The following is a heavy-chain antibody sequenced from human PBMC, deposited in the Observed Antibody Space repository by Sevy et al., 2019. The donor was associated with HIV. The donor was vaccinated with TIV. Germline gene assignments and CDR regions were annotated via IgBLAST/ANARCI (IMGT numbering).Heavy chain of an antibody. J-gene: IGHJ4*02. CDR3: AKEVSKHSNCDY. V-gene: IGHV3-23*01. D-gene: IGHD4-4*01. Sequence: GGSLRLSCVTSGFTFSSYAMSWVRQTPGKGLEWVSAIGGSADSTYNADSVKGRFTISRDNSKNTVYLQMHGLRAEDTAVYYCAKEVSKHSNCDYWGQGTLVTVSS. CDR1: GFTFSSYA. CDR2: IGGSADST.